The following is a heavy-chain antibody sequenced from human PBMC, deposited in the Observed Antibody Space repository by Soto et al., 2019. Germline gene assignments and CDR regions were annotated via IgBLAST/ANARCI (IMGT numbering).Heavy chain of an antibody. V-gene: IGHV3-30-3*01. CDR3: ARDSARAAAGGYYYYGMDV. J-gene: IGHJ6*02. D-gene: IGHD6-13*01. CDR2: ISYDGSNK. Sequence: EGTLRLSCAASGFTFSSYAMHWVRQAPGKGLEWVAVISYDGSNKYYADSVKGRFTISRDNSKNTLSLQMNSLRAEDTALYYCARDSARAAAGGYYYYGMDVWGQGTTVTVSS. CDR1: GFTFSSYA.